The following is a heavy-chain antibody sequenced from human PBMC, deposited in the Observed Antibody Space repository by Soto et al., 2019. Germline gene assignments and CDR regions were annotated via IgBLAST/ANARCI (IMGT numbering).Heavy chain of an antibody. D-gene: IGHD1-20*01. V-gene: IGHV5-10-1*01. Sequence: GESLKISCKGSGYSFTSYWISWVRQMPGKGLEWMGRIDPSDSYTNYSPSFQGHVTISADKSISTAYLQWSSLKASDTAMYYCARTHITGTGFYYGLDVWGQGTTVTVSS. CDR3: ARTHITGTGFYYGLDV. CDR2: IDPSDSYT. J-gene: IGHJ6*02. CDR1: GYSFTSYW.